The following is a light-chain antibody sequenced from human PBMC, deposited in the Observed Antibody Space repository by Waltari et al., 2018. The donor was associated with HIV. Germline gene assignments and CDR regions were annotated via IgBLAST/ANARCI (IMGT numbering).Light chain of an antibody. CDR2: DVS. V-gene: IGLV2-8*01. J-gene: IGLJ2*01. CDR1: SSDVGGYKY. CDR3: SSYAGSNNWVV. Sequence: QSALTQPPSASGSPGQSVTISCTGTSSDVGGYKYVSWYQQHPGKAPKLMIYDVSKRPSGGPDHFSGSKSGNTASLTVSGLQAEDEADYYCSSYAGSNNWVVFGGGTKLTVL.